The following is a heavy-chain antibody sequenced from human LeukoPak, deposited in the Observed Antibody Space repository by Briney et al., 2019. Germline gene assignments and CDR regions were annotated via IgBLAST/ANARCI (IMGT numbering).Heavy chain of an antibody. D-gene: IGHD3-22*01. V-gene: IGHV3-30*02. CDR1: GFTFSSYG. CDR2: IRYDGSNK. CDR3: AKAPYYYDSSGYQSWFDP. J-gene: IGHJ5*02. Sequence: GGSLRLSCAASGFTFSSYGMHWVRQAPGKGLEWVAFIRYDGSNKYYADSVKGRFTISRDNSKNTLYLQMNSLRAEDTAVYYCAKAPYYYDSSGYQSWFDPWGQGTLSPSPQ.